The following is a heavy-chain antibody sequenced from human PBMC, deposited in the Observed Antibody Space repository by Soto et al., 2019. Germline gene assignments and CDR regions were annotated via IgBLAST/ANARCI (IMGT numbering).Heavy chain of an antibody. CDR3: ARDLSGPFDN. Sequence: PGGSLRLSCAASGFTFSNYYMEWVRQAPGKGLVWVPHINDDGSRTKYADSVKGRFTISRDNAENIVYLQMNSLRAEDTAVYYCARDLSGPFDNWGQGALVTVSS. CDR1: GFTFSNYY. V-gene: IGHV3-74*03. J-gene: IGHJ4*02. CDR2: INDDGSRT.